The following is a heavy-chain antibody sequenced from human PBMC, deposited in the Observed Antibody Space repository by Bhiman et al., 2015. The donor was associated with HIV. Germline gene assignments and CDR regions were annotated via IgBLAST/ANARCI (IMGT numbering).Heavy chain of an antibody. CDR3: AREFTGYSSSNFDY. CDR2: ISSTGNYI. Sequence: EVQLVESGGGLVKPGGSLRLSCAASGFTLSSYTMSWVRQAPGKGLEWVSSISSTGNYIYYADSVKGRFTISRDNAKNSLYLQMNSLRAEDTAVYYCAREFTGYSSSNFDYWGQGTLVTVSS. V-gene: IGHV3-21*02. D-gene: IGHD6-13*01. CDR1: GFTLSSYT. J-gene: IGHJ4*02.